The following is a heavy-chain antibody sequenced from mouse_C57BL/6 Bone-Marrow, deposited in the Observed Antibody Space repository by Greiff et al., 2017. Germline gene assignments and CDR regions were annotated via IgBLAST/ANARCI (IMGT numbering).Heavy chain of an antibody. D-gene: IGHD2-4*01. CDR3: TPYDYEGPWFAY. CDR1: GFNIKDDY. Sequence: EVKLMESGAELVRPGASVKLSCTASGFNIKDDYMHWVKQRPEQGLEWIGWIDPENGDTEYASKFQGKATITADTSSNTAYLQLSSLTSEDTAVYYCTPYDYEGPWFAYWGQGTTLTVSS. V-gene: IGHV14-4*01. CDR2: IDPENGDT. J-gene: IGHJ2*01.